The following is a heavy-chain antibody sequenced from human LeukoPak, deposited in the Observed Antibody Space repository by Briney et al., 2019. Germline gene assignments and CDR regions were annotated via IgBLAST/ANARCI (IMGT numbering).Heavy chain of an antibody. Sequence: PSETLSLTCAVSGGSISSSNWWSWVRQPPGKGLEWIGEIYHSGSTNYNPSLKSRVTISVDKSKNQFSLKLSSVTAADTAVYYCAQLDNWNYGWFDPWGQGTLVTVSS. D-gene: IGHD1-7*01. CDR2: IYHSGST. CDR1: GGSISSSNW. CDR3: AQLDNWNYGWFDP. V-gene: IGHV4-4*02. J-gene: IGHJ5*02.